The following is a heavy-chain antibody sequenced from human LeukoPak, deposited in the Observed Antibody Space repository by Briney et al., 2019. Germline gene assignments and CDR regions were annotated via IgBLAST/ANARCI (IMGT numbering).Heavy chain of an antibody. J-gene: IGHJ5*02. Sequence: SVKVSCKASGGTFSSYAISWVRQAPGQGLEWMGGIIPIFGTANYAQKFQGRVTITTDESTSTAYMELSSLRSEDTAVYYCARSYSSSSWFDPWGQGTLVTVSS. V-gene: IGHV1-69*05. D-gene: IGHD6-13*01. CDR1: GGTFSSYA. CDR2: IIPIFGTA. CDR3: ARSYSSSSWFDP.